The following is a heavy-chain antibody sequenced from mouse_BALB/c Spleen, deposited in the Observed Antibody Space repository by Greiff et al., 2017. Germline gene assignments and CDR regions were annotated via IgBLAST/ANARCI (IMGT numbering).Heavy chain of an antibody. D-gene: IGHD2-14*01. Sequence: EVKLEESGPGLVKPSQSLSLTCTVTGYSITSYYAWNWIRQFPGNKLEWMGYISYSGSTSYNPSLKSRISITRDTSKNQFFLQLNSVTTEDTATYYCARLGYRTNYYAMDYWGQGTSVTVSS. V-gene: IGHV3-2*02. CDR2: ISYSGST. CDR3: ARLGYRTNYYAMDY. CDR1: GYSITSYYA. J-gene: IGHJ4*01.